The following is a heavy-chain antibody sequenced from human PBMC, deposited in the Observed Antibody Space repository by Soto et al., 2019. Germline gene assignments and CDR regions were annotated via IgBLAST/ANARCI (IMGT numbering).Heavy chain of an antibody. CDR3: AKDFEGGPLEY. J-gene: IGHJ4*02. CDR2: ISNDGNTE. CDR1: GFRFSGYG. D-gene: IGHD3-16*01. Sequence: QVQLVESGGGVVQPGRSLRLSCAASGFRFSGYGMHWVRQAPGKGLEWVAYISNDGNTEYYTDSVKGRFTISRDNSKNTLSLQMNSLRAEDTAVYYCAKDFEGGPLEYWGQGTLVTVSS. V-gene: IGHV3-30*18.